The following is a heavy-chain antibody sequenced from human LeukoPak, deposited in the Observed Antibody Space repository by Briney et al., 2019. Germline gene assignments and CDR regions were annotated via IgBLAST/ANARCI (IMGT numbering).Heavy chain of an antibody. J-gene: IGHJ5*02. Sequence: SETLSLTCTVSGGSISGSDYYWGWIRQPPGKGLEWIASIYYSGSTYYSPSLKSRVTISVDTSKNQFSLTLSSVTAADTAVYYCARDRLWFGEFKYNWFDPWGQGTLVTVSS. D-gene: IGHD3-10*01. CDR2: IYYSGST. CDR3: ARDRLWFGEFKYNWFDP. V-gene: IGHV4-39*02. CDR1: GGSISGSDYY.